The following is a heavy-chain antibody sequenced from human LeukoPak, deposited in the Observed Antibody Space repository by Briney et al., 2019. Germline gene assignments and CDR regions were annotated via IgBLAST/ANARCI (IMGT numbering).Heavy chain of an antibody. V-gene: IGHV4-39*01. CDR3: ARHLTTSGYDPYYFDY. CDR1: GGSISSSSYY. J-gene: IGHJ4*02. Sequence: SETLSLTCTVSGGSISSSSYYRGWIRQPPGTGLEWIGSIYYSGSTYYNPSLKSRVTISVDTSKNQFSLKLSSVTAADTAVYYCARHLTTSGYDPYYFDYWGQGTLVTVSS. D-gene: IGHD5-12*01. CDR2: IYYSGST.